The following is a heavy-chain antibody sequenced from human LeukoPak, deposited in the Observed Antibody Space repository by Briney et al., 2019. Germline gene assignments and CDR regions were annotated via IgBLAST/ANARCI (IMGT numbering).Heavy chain of an antibody. Sequence: SQTLSFTCAISVDSVSSNRTTWNWIRQSPSRGLEWLGRTYYRSKWYNDYAASVKSRITINPDTSKNQFSLQLNSVTPEDTAMYYCARRVPGGAQMDVWGKGTTVTVST. CDR1: VDSVSSNRTT. V-gene: IGHV6-1*01. CDR2: TYYRSKWYN. J-gene: IGHJ6*04. CDR3: ARRVPGGAQMDV. D-gene: IGHD3-16*01.